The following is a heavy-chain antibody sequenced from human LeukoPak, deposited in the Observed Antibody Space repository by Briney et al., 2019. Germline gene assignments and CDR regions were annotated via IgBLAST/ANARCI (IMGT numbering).Heavy chain of an antibody. CDR3: AKDMWRFGELDYDY. D-gene: IGHD3-10*01. CDR1: GLTFDDYA. J-gene: IGHJ4*02. CDR2: TIVVGGST. Sequence: GGSLRLSCAASGLTFDDYAMHWVRQAPGKVMEWVSLTIVVGGSTYYAGSVKVRFTISRDNSKNSLYLQMNSLRTEVTALYYCAKDMWRFGELDYDYWGQGTLATVSS. V-gene: IGHV3-43*02.